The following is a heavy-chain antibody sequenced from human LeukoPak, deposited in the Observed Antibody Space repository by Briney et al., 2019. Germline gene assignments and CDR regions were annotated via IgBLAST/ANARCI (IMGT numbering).Heavy chain of an antibody. CDR2: ISGSGGST. Sequence: PGGSLRLSCAASGFTVSSNYMSWVRQAPGKGLEWVSAISGSGGSTYYADSVKGRFTISRDNSKNTLYLQMNRLRAEDTAVYYCARGASIVGATMSAFDIWGQGTMVTVSS. D-gene: IGHD1-26*01. CDR1: GFTVSSNY. CDR3: ARGASIVGATMSAFDI. J-gene: IGHJ3*02. V-gene: IGHV3-66*02.